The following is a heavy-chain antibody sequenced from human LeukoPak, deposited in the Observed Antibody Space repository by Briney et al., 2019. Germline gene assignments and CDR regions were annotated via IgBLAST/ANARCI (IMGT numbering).Heavy chain of an antibody. CDR3: ARGLYGSGSKWFDP. CDR2: INHSGST. CDR1: GGSFSGYY. Sequence: SETLSLTSAVYGGSFSGYYWSWIRQPPGKGLEWIGEINHSGSTNYNPSLKSRVTISVDTSKNQFSLKLSSVTAADTAVYYCARGLYGSGSKWFDPWGQGTLVTVSS. J-gene: IGHJ5*02. D-gene: IGHD3-10*01. V-gene: IGHV4-34*01.